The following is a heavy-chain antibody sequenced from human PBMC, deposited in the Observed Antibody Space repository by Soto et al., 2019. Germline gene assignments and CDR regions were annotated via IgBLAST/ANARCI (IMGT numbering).Heavy chain of an antibody. D-gene: IGHD2-15*01. CDR1: GGTFSSYA. V-gene: IGHV1-69*13. CDR3: ARDLSVNCSGGSCYFSGSDY. J-gene: IGHJ4*02. CDR2: IIPIFGTA. Sequence: GASVKVSCKASGGTFSSYAISWVRQAPGQRLEWMGGIIPIFGTANYAQKFQGRVTITADESTSTAYMELSSLRSEDTAVYYCARDLSVNCSGGSCYFSGSDYWGQGTLVTVS.